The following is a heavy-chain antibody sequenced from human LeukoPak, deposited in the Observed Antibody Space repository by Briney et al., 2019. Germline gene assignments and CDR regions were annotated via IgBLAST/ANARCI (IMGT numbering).Heavy chain of an antibody. CDR3: ARDPRSHSSSWYWYFDL. J-gene: IGHJ2*01. CDR1: VGSISSYY. V-gene: IGHV4-59*01. D-gene: IGHD6-13*01. CDR2: VYYSGST. Sequence: PSETLSLTCTVSVGSISSYYWSWLRQPPGKALEWIGYVYYSGSTNYNPSLKSRVTISVDTSKNQFSLKLSSVTAADTAVYYCARDPRSHSSSWYWYFDLWGRGTLVTVSS.